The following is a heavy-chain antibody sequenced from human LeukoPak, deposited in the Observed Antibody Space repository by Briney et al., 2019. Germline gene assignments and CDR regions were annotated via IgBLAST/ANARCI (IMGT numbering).Heavy chain of an antibody. V-gene: IGHV4-39*01. D-gene: IGHD3-3*01. CDR3: ARHVSPVTIFGVVIYNWFDP. Sequence: SETLSLTCTVSGGSISSSSYYWGWIRQPPGKGLEWIGSIYYSGSTYYNPSLKSRVTISVDTSKNQFSLKLSSVTAADTAVYYCARHVSPVTIFGVVIYNWFDPWGQGTLVTVSS. CDR1: GGSISSSSYY. J-gene: IGHJ5*02. CDR2: IYYSGST.